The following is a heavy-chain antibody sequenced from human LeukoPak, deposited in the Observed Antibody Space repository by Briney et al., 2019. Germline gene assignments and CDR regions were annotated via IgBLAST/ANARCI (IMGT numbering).Heavy chain of an antibody. CDR1: GFIFSTYG. D-gene: IGHD3-16*01. CDR3: AKDSLADIDY. J-gene: IGHJ4*02. CDR2: IRHDGSIK. Sequence: GGSLRLSCAASGFIFSTYGMYWVRQAPGKGLEWVAFIRHDGSIKNYADSVKGRSTISRDNSKNTLYLQINSLRAEDTAVYYCAKDSLADIDYWGQGTLVTVSS. V-gene: IGHV3-30*02.